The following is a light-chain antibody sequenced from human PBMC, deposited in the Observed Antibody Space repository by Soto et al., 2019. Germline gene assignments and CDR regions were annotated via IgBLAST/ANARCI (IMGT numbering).Light chain of an antibody. J-gene: IGLJ2*01. V-gene: IGLV6-57*01. CDR3: QSYDADILI. CDR1: SGNIVSNY. CDR2: EDD. Sequence: NFMLTQPHSVSGSPGKTVTISCTRSSGNIVSNYVQWYQQRPGSSPTTVIFEDDDRPSGVPDRFSASLDTSTNSASLTISGLKPEDEAYYYCQSYDADILIFGGGTKVTVL.